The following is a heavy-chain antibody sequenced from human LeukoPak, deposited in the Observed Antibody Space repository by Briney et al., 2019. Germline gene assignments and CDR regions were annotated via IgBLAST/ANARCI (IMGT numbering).Heavy chain of an antibody. CDR3: AKSRWSWFGEVDY. CDR2: IYYSGST. J-gene: IGHJ4*02. Sequence: SETLSLTCTISGGSISRSSYYWGWIRQPPGKGLEWIGSIYYSGSTYYSPSLKSRVTISVDTSKNQFSLKLNSVTAADTAVYYCAKSRWSWFGEVDYWGQGTLVTVSS. V-gene: IGHV4-39*01. CDR1: GGSISRSSYY. D-gene: IGHD3-10*01.